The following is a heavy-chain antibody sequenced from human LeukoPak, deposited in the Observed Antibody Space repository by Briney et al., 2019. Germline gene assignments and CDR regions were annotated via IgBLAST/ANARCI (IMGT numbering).Heavy chain of an antibody. J-gene: IGHJ5*02. V-gene: IGHV4-38-2*02. Sequence: SETLSLTCTVSGYSISSGYYWGWIRQPPGKGLEWIGSIYHSGSTNYNPSLKSRVTISVDTSKNQFSLKLSSVTAADTAVYYCAKTSVWGSYRYTRWFDPWGQGTLVTVSS. D-gene: IGHD3-16*02. CDR2: IYHSGST. CDR3: AKTSVWGSYRYTRWFDP. CDR1: GYSISSGYY.